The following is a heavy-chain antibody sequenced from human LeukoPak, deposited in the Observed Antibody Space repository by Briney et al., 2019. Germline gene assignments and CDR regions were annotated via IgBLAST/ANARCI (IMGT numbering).Heavy chain of an antibody. J-gene: IGHJ5*02. CDR1: GYTFTSYY. Sequence: GASVKVSCKASGYTFTSYYMHWVRQAPGQGLEWMGIINPSGGSTSYAQKFQGRVTITRNTSISTAYMELSSLRSEDTAVYYCARELFWSGYRSWGQGTLVTVSS. V-gene: IGHV1-46*01. CDR3: ARELFWSGYRS. CDR2: INPSGGST. D-gene: IGHD3-3*01.